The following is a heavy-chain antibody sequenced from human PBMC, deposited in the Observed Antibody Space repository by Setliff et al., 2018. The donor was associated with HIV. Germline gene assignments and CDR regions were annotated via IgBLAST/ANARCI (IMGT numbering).Heavy chain of an antibody. Sequence: PSETLSLTCSVSGGSISSYYWSWIRQPPGKGLEWIGCVYYSGGTNYNPSLRSRVTISVDTSKNHFSLKLSSVTAADTAVYYCARVPYRSAWFSGGHDAFDVWGQGTMVTVSS. D-gene: IGHD6-19*01. CDR2: VYYSGGT. V-gene: IGHV4-59*08. CDR3: ARVPYRSAWFSGGHDAFDV. CDR1: GGSISSYY. J-gene: IGHJ3*01.